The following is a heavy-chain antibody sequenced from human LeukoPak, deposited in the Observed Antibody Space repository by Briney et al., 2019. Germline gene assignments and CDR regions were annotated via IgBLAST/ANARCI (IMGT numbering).Heavy chain of an antibody. D-gene: IGHD1-26*01. Sequence: ASVKVSCKASGYTFTSYDINWVRQATGQGLEWMGWMNPNSGNTGYAQKFQGRVTMTRNTSISTAYMELSSLRSEDTAVYYCARKVGAKYGMRTNYYMDVWGKGTTVTISS. V-gene: IGHV1-8*01. CDR2: MNPNSGNT. CDR3: ARKVGAKYGMRTNYYMDV. CDR1: GYTFTSYD. J-gene: IGHJ6*03.